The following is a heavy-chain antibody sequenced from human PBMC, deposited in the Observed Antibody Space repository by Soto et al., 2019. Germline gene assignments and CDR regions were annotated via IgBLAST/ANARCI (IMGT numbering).Heavy chain of an antibody. J-gene: IGHJ3*02. Sequence: EVQLVESGGGLVQPGRSLRLSCVASGFSFGDYGMHWVRQAPGRGPEWVSGFSWNSGNIGYAETVKGRFTISRVNAKNSQYLQMSSLRAVGTALYYCVKDVRTSVVALVHDGSDIWAHGTMVT. CDR3: VKDVRTSVVALVHDGSDI. CDR1: GFSFGDYG. CDR2: FSWNSGNI. V-gene: IGHV3-9*01. D-gene: IGHD3-3*02.